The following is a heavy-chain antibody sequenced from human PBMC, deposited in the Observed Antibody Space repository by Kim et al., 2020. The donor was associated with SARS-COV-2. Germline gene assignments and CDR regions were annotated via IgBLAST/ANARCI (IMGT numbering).Heavy chain of an antibody. Sequence: GGSLRLSCAASGFTFSSYGMNWVRQAPGKGLEWVSVIRCDGSNKYYADSVKGRFTISRDNSKNTLYLQMNSLRAEDTAVYYCAKDRRVAAAGTNYFDYWGQGTLVTVSS. V-gene: IGHV3-30*18. J-gene: IGHJ4*02. D-gene: IGHD6-13*01. CDR2: IRCDGSNK. CDR1: GFTFSSYG. CDR3: AKDRRVAAAGTNYFDY.